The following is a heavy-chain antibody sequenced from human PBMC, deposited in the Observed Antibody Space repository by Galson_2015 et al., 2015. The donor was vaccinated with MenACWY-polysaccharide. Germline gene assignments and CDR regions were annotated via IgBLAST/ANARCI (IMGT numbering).Heavy chain of an antibody. CDR2: MHYNGRS. J-gene: IGHJ5*02. V-gene: IGHV4-31*03. Sequence: TLSLTCTVSGASISSGSHYWGWFRQYAGKSLEWIGYMHYNGRSNYNPSLRSRVTISLDTSKNHFSLSLSSVTAADTAVYFCAGIPATAASSGWFDPWGQGTLVTVSS. CDR1: GASISSGSHY. CDR3: AGIPATAASSGWFDP. D-gene: IGHD6-25*01.